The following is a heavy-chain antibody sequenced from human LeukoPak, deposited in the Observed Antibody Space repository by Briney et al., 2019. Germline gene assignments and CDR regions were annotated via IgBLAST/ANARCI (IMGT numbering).Heavy chain of an antibody. CDR2: ISWDGGST. D-gene: IGHD5-18*01. V-gene: IGHV3-43*01. CDR3: AKGMDTAMVPNYYYYMGV. Sequence: GGSLRLSCAASGFTFDDYTMHWVRQAPGKGLEWVSLISWDGGSTYYADSVKGRLTISRDNSKNSLYLQMNSLRTEDTALYYCAKGMDTAMVPNYYYYMGVWGKGTTVTVSS. J-gene: IGHJ6*03. CDR1: GFTFDDYT.